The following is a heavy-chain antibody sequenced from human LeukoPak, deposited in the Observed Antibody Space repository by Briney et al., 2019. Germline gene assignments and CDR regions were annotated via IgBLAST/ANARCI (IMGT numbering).Heavy chain of an antibody. CDR1: VYSFTSYW. J-gene: IGHJ3*02. D-gene: IGHD6-19*01. V-gene: IGHV5-51*01. CDR2: TYPGDSDT. CDR3: ARPLAVAGTSWSEIDAFDI. Sequence: GESLKISCKASVYSFTSYWIGWVRQLPGKRLEWMVITYPGDSDTRYSPSFQGQVTISADKSISTAYLQWSSLKASDTAMYYCARPLAVAGTSWSEIDAFDIWGQGTMVTVSS.